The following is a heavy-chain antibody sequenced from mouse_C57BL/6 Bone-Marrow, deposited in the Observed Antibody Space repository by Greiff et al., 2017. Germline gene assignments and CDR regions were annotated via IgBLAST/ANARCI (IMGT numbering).Heavy chain of an antibody. CDR2: INPNNGGT. J-gene: IGHJ1*03. CDR3: ARDDYDGGYFDV. Sequence: EVQLVESGPELVKPGASVKMSCKASGYTFTDYNMHWVKQSHGKSLEWIGYINPNNGGTSYNQKFKGKATLTVNKSSSTAYMELRSLTSEDSAVYYCARDDYDGGYFDVWGTGTTVTVSS. V-gene: IGHV1-22*01. D-gene: IGHD2-4*01. CDR1: GYTFTDYN.